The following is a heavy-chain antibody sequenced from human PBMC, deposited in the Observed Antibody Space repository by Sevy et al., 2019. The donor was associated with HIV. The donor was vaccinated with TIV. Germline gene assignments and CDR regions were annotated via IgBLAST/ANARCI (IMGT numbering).Heavy chain of an antibody. CDR3: ARGSDRIAAAGTLNY. V-gene: IGHV5-51*01. CDR1: GYSFTSYW. Sequence: GESLKISCKGSGYSFTSYWIGWVRQMPGKGLEWMGIIYPGDSDNRYSPSFQGQVTISADKSISTAYLQWSSLKASDTAMYYCARGSDRIAAAGTLNYWGQGTLVTVSS. CDR2: IYPGDSDN. J-gene: IGHJ4*02. D-gene: IGHD6-13*01.